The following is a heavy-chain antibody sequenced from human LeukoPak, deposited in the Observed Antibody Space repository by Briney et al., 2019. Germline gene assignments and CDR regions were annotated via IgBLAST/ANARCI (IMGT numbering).Heavy chain of an antibody. Sequence: GRSLRLSCAASGFTFSSYGMHWVRQAPGKGLEWVAVILYDAYYADSVKGRFTISRDNSKNTLYLQMNSLRPEDTAVYYCARSVGSGRFDYWGQGTLVTVSS. V-gene: IGHV3-30*03. CDR2: ILYDA. CDR1: GFTFSSYG. CDR3: ARSVGSGRFDY. J-gene: IGHJ4*02. D-gene: IGHD6-19*01.